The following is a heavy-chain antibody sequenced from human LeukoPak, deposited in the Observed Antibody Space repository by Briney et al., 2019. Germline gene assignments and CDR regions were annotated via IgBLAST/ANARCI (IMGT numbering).Heavy chain of an antibody. CDR2: INTNTGNP. CDR1: GYTFTSYA. J-gene: IGHJ4*02. V-gene: IGHV7-4-1*02. Sequence: ASVKVSCKASGYTFTSYAMNWVRQAPGQGLEWMGWINTNTGNPTYAQGFTGRFVFSLDTSVSTAYLEISSLKAEDTAVYYCATRNSYDSSGYYYFDYWGQGTLVTVSS. D-gene: IGHD3-22*01. CDR3: ATRNSYDSSGYYYFDY.